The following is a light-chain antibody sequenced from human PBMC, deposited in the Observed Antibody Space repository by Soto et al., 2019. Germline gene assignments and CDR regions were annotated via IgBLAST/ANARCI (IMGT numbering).Light chain of an antibody. Sequence: SYELTQPPSVSVAPGETARIPCGGDNIGNNRVHWYQQRAGQAPLLVIHSDTDRPSGIPERLSGSNSGDTATLTISRVEAGDEADYYCQVWDTSTDHIIFGGGTQLTVL. J-gene: IGLJ2*01. CDR1: NIGNNR. V-gene: IGLV3-21*04. CDR2: SDT. CDR3: QVWDTSTDHII.